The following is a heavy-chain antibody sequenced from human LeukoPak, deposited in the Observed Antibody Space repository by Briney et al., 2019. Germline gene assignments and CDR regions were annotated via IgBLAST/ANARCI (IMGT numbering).Heavy chain of an antibody. CDR3: ARHIDYSSGWYWFDP. J-gene: IGHJ5*02. D-gene: IGHD6-19*01. Sequence: ADTLSITCTVSGGSISSYYSSWIRQPPGKGLDWIGYIYYSWSTNYNPSLKSPVTISVDTSNNQFSLKLSSVTGADTAVYYCARHIDYSSGWYWFDPWGQGTLVTVSS. V-gene: IGHV4-59*08. CDR2: IYYSWST. CDR1: GGSISSYY.